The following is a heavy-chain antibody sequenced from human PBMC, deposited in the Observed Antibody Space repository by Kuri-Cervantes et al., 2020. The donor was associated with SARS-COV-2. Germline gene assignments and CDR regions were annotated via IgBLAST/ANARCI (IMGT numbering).Heavy chain of an antibody. CDR3: ATGLVGPAAMRDY. Sequence: GGSLRLSCKGSGYSFTSYWIGWVRQMPGKGLEWMGIIYPGDSDTRYSPSIQGQVTISADKSISTAYLQWSSLKASDTAMYYCATGLVGPAAMRDYWGQGTLVTVSS. V-gene: IGHV5-51*01. D-gene: IGHD2-2*01. J-gene: IGHJ4*02. CDR1: GYSFTSYW. CDR2: IYPGDSDT.